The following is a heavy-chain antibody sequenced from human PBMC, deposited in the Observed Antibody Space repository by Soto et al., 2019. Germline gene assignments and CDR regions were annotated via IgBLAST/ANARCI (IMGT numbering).Heavy chain of an antibody. CDR3: AKHSGYYDFDS. J-gene: IGHJ4*02. D-gene: IGHD5-12*01. V-gene: IGHV4-59*03. CDR1: GGSISSAY. Sequence: SETLSRTCSVAGGSISSAYWSWIRQPPGKGLEWIAYNDYSGSTHPNPSLKGRVTMSLDTSKNQISLKLSSVTASDTAVYFCAKHSGYYDFDSWGQGTRVTVSS. CDR2: NDYSGST.